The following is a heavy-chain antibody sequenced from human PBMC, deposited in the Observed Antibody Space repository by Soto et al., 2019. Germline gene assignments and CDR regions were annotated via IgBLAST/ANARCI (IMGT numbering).Heavy chain of an antibody. J-gene: IGHJ3*02. V-gene: IGHV3-23*01. CDR2: ISGSGGST. Sequence: GGSLRLSCAASGFTFSSYAMSWVRQAPGKGLEWVSAISGSGGSTYYADSVKGRFTISRDNSKNTLYLQMNSLRAEDTAVYYCAKDLDSGYDPNEAFDIWGQGTMVTVSS. CDR3: AKDLDSGYDPNEAFDI. D-gene: IGHD5-12*01. CDR1: GFTFSSYA.